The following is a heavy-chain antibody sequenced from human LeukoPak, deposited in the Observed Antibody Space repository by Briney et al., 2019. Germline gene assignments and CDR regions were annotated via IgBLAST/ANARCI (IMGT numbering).Heavy chain of an antibody. Sequence: PGGSLRLSCEASGFTFSSYSMNWIRQAPGKRLEWLSYISSSGISISYADSVKGRFTISRDNAKNSLYLQMSSLRVEDTAVYYCARAGGHSSSPLDYWGQGTPLTVSS. CDR2: ISSSGISI. J-gene: IGHJ4*02. CDR3: ARAGGHSSSPLDY. D-gene: IGHD2-21*01. V-gene: IGHV3-48*04. CDR1: GFTFSSYS.